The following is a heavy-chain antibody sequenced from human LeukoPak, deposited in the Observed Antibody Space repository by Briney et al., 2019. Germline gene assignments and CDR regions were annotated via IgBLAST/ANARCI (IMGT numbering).Heavy chain of an antibody. CDR1: GFTFSSYA. V-gene: IGHV3-64D*06. CDR3: VKGTVSGSYDRGLDY. Sequence: GGSLRLSCSASGFTFSSYAMHWVRQAPGKGLEYVSAISSNGGSTYYADSVKGRFTISRDNSKNTLYLRMSSLRAEDTAVYYCVKGTVSGSYDRGLDYWGQGTLVTVSS. D-gene: IGHD1-26*01. CDR2: ISSNGGST. J-gene: IGHJ4*02.